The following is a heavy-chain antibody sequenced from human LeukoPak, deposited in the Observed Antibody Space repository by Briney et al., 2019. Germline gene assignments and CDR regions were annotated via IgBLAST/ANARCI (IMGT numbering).Heavy chain of an antibody. D-gene: IGHD1-26*01. CDR1: GFTFDDSV. V-gene: IGHV3-20*04. CDR3: AKGGYYDLDAFDI. J-gene: IGHJ3*02. CDR2: INWNGGST. Sequence: PEGSLRLSCAASGFTFDDSVMSWVRQAPGKGLEWVSSINWNGGSTGYADSVKGRFTISRDNAKNSLYLQMNSLRAEDTALYYCAKGGYYDLDAFDIWGQGTMVTVSS.